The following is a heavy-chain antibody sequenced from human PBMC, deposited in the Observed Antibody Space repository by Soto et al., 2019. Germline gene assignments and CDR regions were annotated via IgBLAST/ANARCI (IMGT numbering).Heavy chain of an antibody. Sequence: SVKVSCKASGGTFSSYTISWVRQAPGQGLEWMGRIIPILHMANYAQKFQDRVTITADKSTSTAYMDLSSLRAEDTAVYYCARELVGATHNGFDPWGQGTLVTVSS. D-gene: IGHD1-26*01. CDR2: IIPILHMA. CDR1: GGTFSSYT. V-gene: IGHV1-69*04. J-gene: IGHJ5*02. CDR3: ARELVGATHNGFDP.